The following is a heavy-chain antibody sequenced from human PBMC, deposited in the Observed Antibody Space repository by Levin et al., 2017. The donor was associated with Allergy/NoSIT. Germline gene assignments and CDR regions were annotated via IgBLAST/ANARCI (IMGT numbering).Heavy chain of an antibody. Sequence: GGSLRLSCAVSGVTFSRYWMHWVRQAPGKGLVWVARINSDGSMISYADSVKGRFTISRDNAKNTLSLQMTSLRAEDTAVYYCVREDSYVGFDYWGQGTLVTVSS. CDR1: GVTFSRYW. D-gene: IGHD3-16*01. J-gene: IGHJ4*02. CDR2: INSDGSMI. CDR3: VREDSYVGFDY. V-gene: IGHV3-74*01.